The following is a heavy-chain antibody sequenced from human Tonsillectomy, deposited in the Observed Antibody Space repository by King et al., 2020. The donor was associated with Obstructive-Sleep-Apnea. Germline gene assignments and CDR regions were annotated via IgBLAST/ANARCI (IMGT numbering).Heavy chain of an antibody. CDR1: GGSIIRYY. CDR3: ARSGSYPKFDY. V-gene: IGHV4-59*01. CDR2: IYDSGST. J-gene: IGHJ4*02. Sequence: QLQESGPGLVKPSETLSLTCTVSGGSIIRYYWSWIRQPPGKGLEWIGYIYDSGSTNYNPSLKSRVTVSVDTPKNQVSLKLTSVTAADTAVYYCARSGSYPKFDYWGQGTLVTVSS. D-gene: IGHD1-26*01.